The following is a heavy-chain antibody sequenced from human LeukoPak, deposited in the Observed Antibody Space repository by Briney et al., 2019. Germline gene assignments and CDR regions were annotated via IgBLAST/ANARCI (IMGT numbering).Heavy chain of an antibody. CDR3: ARGPTYSYGLLDY. CDR2: INAGNGST. D-gene: IGHD5-18*01. V-gene: IGHV1-3*01. Sequence: ASVKVSCKASGYTFINYAMHWVRQAPGQRLEWMGWINAGNGSTKYSQKFQGRVTITRDTSATTAYMELSSLRSEDTAVYYCARGPTYSYGLLDYWGQGTLVTVSS. CDR1: GYTFINYA. J-gene: IGHJ4*02.